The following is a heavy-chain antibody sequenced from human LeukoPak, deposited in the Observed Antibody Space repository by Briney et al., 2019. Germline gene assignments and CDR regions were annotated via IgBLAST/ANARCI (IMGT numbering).Heavy chain of an antibody. CDR3: ARSPPYQLPYNWFDP. V-gene: IGHV1-69*13. CDR2: IIPIFATA. Sequence: PVASVKVSCKASGGTFSSYAISWVRQAPGQGLEWMGGIIPIFATANYAQKFQGRVTITADESTSTAYMELSSLRSEDTAVYYCARSPPYQLPYNWFDPWGQGTLVTVSS. J-gene: IGHJ5*02. CDR1: GGTFSSYA. D-gene: IGHD2-2*01.